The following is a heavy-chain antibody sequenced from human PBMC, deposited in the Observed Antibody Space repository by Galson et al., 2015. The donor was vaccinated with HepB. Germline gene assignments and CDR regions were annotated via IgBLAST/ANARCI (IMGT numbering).Heavy chain of an antibody. CDR1: GFTFSSYG. Sequence: SLRLSCAASGFTFSSYGMHWVRQAPGKGLEWVAVISYDGSNKYYADSVKGRFTISRDNSKNTLYLQMNSLRAEDTAVYYCAKGFEGYCSSTSCYDFLDYWGQGTLVTVSS. J-gene: IGHJ4*02. D-gene: IGHD2-2*01. CDR3: AKGFEGYCSSTSCYDFLDY. V-gene: IGHV3-30*18. CDR2: ISYDGSNK.